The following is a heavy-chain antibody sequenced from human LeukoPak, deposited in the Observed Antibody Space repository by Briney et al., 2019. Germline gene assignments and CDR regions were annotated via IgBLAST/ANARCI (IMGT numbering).Heavy chain of an antibody. Sequence: PGGSLRLSCAASGFTFSSYTMRWVRQAPGKGLEWAVVISYDGSNKYYADSVKGRFTISRDKSKNTLYLQMNSLRAEDTAVYYCAKGGTTVVDYWGQGTLVTVSS. D-gene: IGHD4-23*01. J-gene: IGHJ4*02. V-gene: IGHV3-30-3*01. CDR3: AKGGTTVVDY. CDR2: ISYDGSNK. CDR1: GFTFSSYT.